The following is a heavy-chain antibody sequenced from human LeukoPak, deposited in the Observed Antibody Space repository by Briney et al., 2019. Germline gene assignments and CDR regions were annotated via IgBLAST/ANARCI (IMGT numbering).Heavy chain of an antibody. V-gene: IGHV4-31*03. Sequence: SETLSLTCTVSGGSISSGGYYWSWIRQRPGKGLEWIGHIHYRGSAYYNPSLKSRVTISVDTSKNQFSLRLSSVTAADTAVYYCAGVFTMIVVVKKGWNFDLWGCGTLVTVSS. J-gene: IGHJ2*01. CDR3: AGVFTMIVVVKKGWNFDL. CDR2: IHYRGSA. CDR1: GGSISSGGYY. D-gene: IGHD3-22*01.